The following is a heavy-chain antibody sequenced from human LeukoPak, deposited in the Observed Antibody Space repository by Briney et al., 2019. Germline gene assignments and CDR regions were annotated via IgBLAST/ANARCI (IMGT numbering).Heavy chain of an antibody. CDR1: GGSISSYY. CDR2: IYYSGST. V-gene: IGHV4-59*08. D-gene: IGHD2-2*01. Sequence: SETLSLTCTVSGGSISSYYWSWIRQPPGKGLEWIGYIYYSGSTNCNPSLKSRATISVDTSKNQFSLKLSSVTAADTAVYYCARRSPYCSSTSCRLYYFDYWGQGTLVTVSS. J-gene: IGHJ4*02. CDR3: ARRSPYCSSTSCRLYYFDY.